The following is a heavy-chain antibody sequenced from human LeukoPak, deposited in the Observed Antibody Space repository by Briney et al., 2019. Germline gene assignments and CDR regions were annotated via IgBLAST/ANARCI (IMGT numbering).Heavy chain of an antibody. CDR3: ATEYSYAFDI. J-gene: IGHJ3*02. D-gene: IGHD5-18*01. Sequence: GGSLRLSCAASGFTFSSYGMHWVRQAPGKGLEWVAVIWYDGSNKYYADSVKGRFTISRDNSKNTLYLQMNSLRAEDTAVDYCATEYSYAFDIWGQGTMVTVSS. V-gene: IGHV3-33*01. CDR2: IWYDGSNK. CDR1: GFTFSSYG.